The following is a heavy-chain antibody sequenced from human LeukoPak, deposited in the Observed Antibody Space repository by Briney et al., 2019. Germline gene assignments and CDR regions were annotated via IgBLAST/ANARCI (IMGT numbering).Heavy chain of an antibody. J-gene: IGHJ4*02. CDR1: GGSFSGYY. CDR3: ARESGSSRYFDY. CDR2: INHSGST. V-gene: IGHV4-34*01. D-gene: IGHD1-26*01. Sequence: SETLSLTCAVYGGSFSGYYWSWIRQPPGKGLEWIGEINHSGSTNYNPSLKSRVTISVDTSKNQFSLNLSSVTAADTAVYYCARESGSSRYFDYWGQGTLVTVSS.